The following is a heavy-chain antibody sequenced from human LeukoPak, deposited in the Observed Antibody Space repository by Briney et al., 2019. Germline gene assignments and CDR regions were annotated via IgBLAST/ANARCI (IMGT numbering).Heavy chain of an antibody. V-gene: IGHV3-23*01. D-gene: IGHD2-21*02. CDR1: GFTFSNYA. CDR2: ITGSGDST. CDR3: AKSRIVVVTAFDY. Sequence: GASLRLSCVASGFTFSNYAMSWVRQAPGKGLEWVSAITGSGDSTFNADSVKGRFTISRDNSKNTLHLQMNNLRAEDTAVYYCAKSRIVVVTAFDYWGQGILVTVSS. J-gene: IGHJ4*02.